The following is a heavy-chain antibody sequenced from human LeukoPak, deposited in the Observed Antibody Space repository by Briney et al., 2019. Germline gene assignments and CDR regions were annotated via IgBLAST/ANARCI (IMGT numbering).Heavy chain of an antibody. Sequence: GGSLRLSCAGSGFSFSSYGMNWVRQAPGKGLEWVSYISSSGSTIYYADSVKGRFTISRDNAKNSLYLQMNSLRAEDTAVYYCARDKGIVVVTGPYVFDYWGQGTLVTVSS. CDR2: ISSSGSTI. D-gene: IGHD3-22*01. J-gene: IGHJ4*02. CDR3: ARDKGIVVVTGPYVFDY. V-gene: IGHV3-48*04. CDR1: GFSFSSYG.